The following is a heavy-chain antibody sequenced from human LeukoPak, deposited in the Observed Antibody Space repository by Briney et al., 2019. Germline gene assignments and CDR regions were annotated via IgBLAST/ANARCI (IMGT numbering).Heavy chain of an antibody. J-gene: IGHJ2*01. V-gene: IGHV4-59*01. Sequence: SETLSLTCTVSGCSISSYYWSWIRQPPGEGLEWIGYIYYNGSTNYNPSLKRRVTISVDTSKNQFSLQPRSVNAAETAVYYCESNTRDSCGPPAWYFDLWGRDALVTVSS. CDR3: ESNTRDSCGPPAWYFDL. CDR2: IYYNGST. D-gene: IGHD6-19*01. CDR1: GCSISSYY.